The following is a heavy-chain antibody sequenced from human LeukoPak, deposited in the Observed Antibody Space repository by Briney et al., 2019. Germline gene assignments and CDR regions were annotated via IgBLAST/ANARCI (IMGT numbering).Heavy chain of an antibody. D-gene: IGHD5-12*01. Sequence: SRTLSLTCTVSGGSISSGGYYWSWIRQHPGKGLEWIGYIYYSGSTYYNPSLKSRVTISVDTSKNQFSLKLSSVTAADTAVYYCARFSGYPFNWFDPWGQGTLVTVSS. CDR1: GGSISSGGYY. CDR2: IYYSGST. CDR3: ARFSGYPFNWFDP. J-gene: IGHJ5*02. V-gene: IGHV4-31*03.